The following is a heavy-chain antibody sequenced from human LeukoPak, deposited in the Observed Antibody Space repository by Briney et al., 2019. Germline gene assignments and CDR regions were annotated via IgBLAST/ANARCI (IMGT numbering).Heavy chain of an antibody. J-gene: IGHJ4*02. CDR3: AFDY. Sequence: SVKVSCKASGYTFTSYAMNWVRQAPGQGLEWMGWINTNTGNPTYAQGFTGRCVFSLVTSVSTAYYCARDLSYDILPGHAEAFDYWGQGTLVTVSS. CDR2: INTNTGNP. D-gene: IGHD3-9*01. CDR1: GYTFTSYA. V-gene: IGHV7-4-1*01.